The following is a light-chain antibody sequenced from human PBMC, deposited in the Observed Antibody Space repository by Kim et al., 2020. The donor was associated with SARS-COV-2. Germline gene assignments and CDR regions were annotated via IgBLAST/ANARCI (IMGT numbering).Light chain of an antibody. J-gene: IGLJ3*02. CDR2: RSN. Sequence: GKRVTLSCSESRPDSESNYGYRYQQVPGTAPKVLIYRSNQRPSGVPDRFSGSKSGTSASLAISGLRYEDEADYYCAAWDDSLSGRVFGGGTQLTVL. V-gene: IGLV1-47*01. CDR1: RPDSESNY. CDR3: AAWDDSLSGRV.